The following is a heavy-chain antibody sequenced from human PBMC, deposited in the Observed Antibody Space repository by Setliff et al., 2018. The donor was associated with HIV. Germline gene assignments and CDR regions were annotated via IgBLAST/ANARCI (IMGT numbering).Heavy chain of an antibody. V-gene: IGHV4-59*12. J-gene: IGHJ1*01. CDR3: ARGESTTWDLAEYFQH. Sequence: PSETLSLTCTVSGGSISSYYWSWIRQPPGKGLEWIGYVYYTGTTYFNPSLKSRITISVDTSKNQFSLKLGFVTAADTAVYYCARGESTTWDLAEYFQHWGHGTLVTVSS. CDR1: GGSISSYY. CDR2: VYYTGTT. D-gene: IGHD2-2*01.